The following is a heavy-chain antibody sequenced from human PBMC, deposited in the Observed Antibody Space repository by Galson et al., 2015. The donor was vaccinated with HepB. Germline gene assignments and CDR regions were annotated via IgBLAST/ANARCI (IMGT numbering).Heavy chain of an antibody. V-gene: IGHV1-24*01. CDR3: ATFDSITMVRGHNWFDP. Sequence: SVKVSCKVSGYTLTELSMHWVRQAPGKGLEWMGGFDPEDGETIYAQKFQGRVTMTEDTSTDTAYMELSSLRSEDTAVYYCATFDSITMVRGHNWFDPWGQGTLVTVSS. CDR1: GYTLTELS. CDR2: FDPEDGET. J-gene: IGHJ5*02. D-gene: IGHD3-10*01.